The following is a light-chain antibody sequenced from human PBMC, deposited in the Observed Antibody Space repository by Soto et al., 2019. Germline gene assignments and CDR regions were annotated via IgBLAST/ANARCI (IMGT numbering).Light chain of an antibody. CDR1: QSVSSNH. CDR2: GGS. CDR3: QQYSSSRT. Sequence: DIVLTQSPGTLSLTPGERATLYCRASQSVSSNHLAWYQQKPGQAPRLLIYGGSSRATGIPVRFSGSGSETDFTLTITRLEPEDFAMYYCQQYSSSRTFGQGTKVDI. J-gene: IGKJ1*01. V-gene: IGKV3-20*01.